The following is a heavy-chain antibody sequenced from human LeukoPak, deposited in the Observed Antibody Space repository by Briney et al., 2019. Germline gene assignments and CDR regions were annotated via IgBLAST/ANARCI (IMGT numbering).Heavy chain of an antibody. Sequence: SETLSLTCAVYGVSFSGYYWSWIRQPPGKGLEWIGEINHSGSTNYNPSLKSRVTISIDTSKNQFSLKLSSVTAADTAVYYCARKSGYSYGPYYYYYGMDVWGQGTTVTVSS. V-gene: IGHV4-34*01. J-gene: IGHJ6*02. CDR3: ARKSGYSYGPYYYYYGMDV. CDR1: GVSFSGYY. D-gene: IGHD5-18*01. CDR2: INHSGST.